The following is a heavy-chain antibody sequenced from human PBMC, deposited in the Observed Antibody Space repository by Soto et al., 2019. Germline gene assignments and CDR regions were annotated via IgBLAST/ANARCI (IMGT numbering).Heavy chain of an antibody. D-gene: IGHD2-2*01. CDR3: ARDDVVVPSEAYYYYGMDV. J-gene: IGHJ6*02. V-gene: IGHV1-46*01. Sequence: ASVKVSCKASGYTFTSYYMHWVRQAPGQGLEWMGIINPSGGSTSYAQKFQGRVTMTRDTSTSTAYMELSSLRSEDTAVYYCARDDVVVPSEAYYYYGMDVWGQGTTVTVSS. CDR1: GYTFTSYY. CDR2: INPSGGST.